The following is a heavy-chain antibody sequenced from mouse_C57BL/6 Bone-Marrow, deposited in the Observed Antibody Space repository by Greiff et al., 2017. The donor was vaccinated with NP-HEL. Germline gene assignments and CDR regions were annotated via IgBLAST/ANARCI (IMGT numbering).Heavy chain of an antibody. CDR3: ARGDYGPSSYWYFDV. V-gene: IGHV1-82*01. J-gene: IGHJ1*03. D-gene: IGHD2-10*02. CDR1: GYAFSSSW. Sequence: QVQLQQSGPELVKPGASVKISCKASGYAFSSSWMNWVKQRPGKGLEWIGRIYPGDGDTNYNGKFKGKATLTADKSSSTAYMQLSSLTSEDSAVYFCARGDYGPSSYWYFDVWGTGTTVTVSS. CDR2: IYPGDGDT.